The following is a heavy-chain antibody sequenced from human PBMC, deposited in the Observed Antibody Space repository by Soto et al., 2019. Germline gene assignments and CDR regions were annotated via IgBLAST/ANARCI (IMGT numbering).Heavy chain of an antibody. CDR3: ARSAYVRLRFLEWLFDY. CDR1: GGTFSSYA. D-gene: IGHD3-3*01. V-gene: IGHV1-69*13. Sequence: GASVKVSCKASGGTFSSYAISWVRQAPGQGLEWMGGIIPIFGTANYAQKFQGRVTITADESTSTAYMELSSLRSEDTAVYYCARSAYVRLRFLEWLFDYWGQGTLVTVSS. J-gene: IGHJ4*02. CDR2: IIPIFGTA.